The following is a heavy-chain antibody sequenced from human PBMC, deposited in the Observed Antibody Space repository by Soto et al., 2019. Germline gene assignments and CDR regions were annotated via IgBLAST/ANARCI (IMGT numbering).Heavy chain of an antibody. D-gene: IGHD2-15*01. J-gene: IGHJ6*02. Sequence: GGSLRLSCTTSGFTFGGYAMSWVRQAPGKGLEWVGFIRGKAYSGTTEYAASVRGRFTISRDDSKSIAYLQMNSLESEDTAVYYCAYCSGGSCYSGGYYYGMDVWGQGTTVTVS. CDR1: GFTFGGYA. V-gene: IGHV3-49*04. CDR2: IRGKAYSGTT. CDR3: AYCSGGSCYSGGYYYGMDV.